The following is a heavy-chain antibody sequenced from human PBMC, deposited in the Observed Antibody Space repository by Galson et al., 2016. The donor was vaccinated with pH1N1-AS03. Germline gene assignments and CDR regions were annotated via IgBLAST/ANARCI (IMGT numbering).Heavy chain of an antibody. J-gene: IGHJ4*02. V-gene: IGHV3-53*01. CDR2: IHSTGSGI. D-gene: IGHD6-19*01. Sequence: SLRLSCAASGFTVSSNYMIWVRQAPGKGLEWVSVIHSTGSGIYYADSVNGRFTISRDNSKNSLYLQMSSLRAEDTAAYYCARGGGWQNHFDYWGQGSLFTVSS. CDR1: GFTVSSNY. CDR3: ARGGGWQNHFDY.